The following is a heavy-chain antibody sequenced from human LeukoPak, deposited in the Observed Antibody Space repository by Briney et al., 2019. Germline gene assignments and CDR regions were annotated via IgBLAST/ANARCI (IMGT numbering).Heavy chain of an antibody. J-gene: IGHJ4*02. V-gene: IGHV3-48*01. CDR3: VRDPSSVRLPFGS. CDR1: GFTLSLYG. D-gene: IGHD6-6*01. Sequence: GGSLRLSCAVSGFTLSLYGMNWVRQAPGKGLEGISHISPSSSGIFYADSVKGRFITSRDNTRSSLYLQMNSLRAEDTAVYYCVRDPSSVRLPFGSWGQGTLVTVSS. CDR2: ISPSSSGI.